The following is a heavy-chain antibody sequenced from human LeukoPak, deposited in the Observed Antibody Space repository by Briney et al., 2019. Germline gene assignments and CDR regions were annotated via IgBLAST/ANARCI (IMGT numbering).Heavy chain of an antibody. D-gene: IGHD2-15*01. Sequence: GGSLRLSCAASGFTFSSYAMHWVRQAPGKGLEWVAVISYDGSNKYYADSVKGRFTISGDNSKNTLYLQMNSLRAEDTAVYYCVRGGRRTLVVVATKGGVDYWGQGTLVTVSS. V-gene: IGHV3-30*04. CDR1: GFTFSSYA. CDR3: VRGGRRTLVVVATKGGVDY. J-gene: IGHJ4*02. CDR2: ISYDGSNK.